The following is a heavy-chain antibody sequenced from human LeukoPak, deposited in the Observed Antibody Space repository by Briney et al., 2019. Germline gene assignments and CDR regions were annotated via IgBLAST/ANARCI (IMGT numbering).Heavy chain of an antibody. CDR2: IIPIFGIA. Sequence: SVKVSCKASGGTFSSYAISWVRQAPGQGLEWMGRIIPIFGIANYAQKFQGRVTITADKSTSTAYMELSGLRSEDTAVYYCARGREYDFWNGFDPWGQGTLVTVSS. D-gene: IGHD3-3*01. CDR3: ARGREYDFWNGFDP. CDR1: GGTFSSYA. V-gene: IGHV1-69*04. J-gene: IGHJ5*02.